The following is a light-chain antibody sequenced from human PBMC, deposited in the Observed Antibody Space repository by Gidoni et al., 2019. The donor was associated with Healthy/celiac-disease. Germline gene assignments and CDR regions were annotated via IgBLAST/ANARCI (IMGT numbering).Light chain of an antibody. CDR1: QGVSSY. J-gene: IGKJ1*01. CDR3: QQRSNWPPTCT. CDR2: DAS. Sequence: EIVLTQSPATLSLSPGERATLSCRASQGVSSYLAWYQQKPGQAPRLLIYDASTRATGIPARFSGIGSGTDFTLTISILEPEDFAVYYCQQRSNWPPTCTFGQGTKVEIQ. V-gene: IGKV3-11*01.